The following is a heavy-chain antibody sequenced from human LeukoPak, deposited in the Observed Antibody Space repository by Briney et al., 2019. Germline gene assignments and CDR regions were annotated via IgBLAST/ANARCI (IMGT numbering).Heavy chain of an antibody. J-gene: IGHJ4*02. V-gene: IGHV3-74*01. CDR2: IHSDGSST. CDR3: AKDRARAAAGFFDY. CDR1: GFTFSGYW. Sequence: PGGSLRLSCAASGFTFSGYWMHWVRHAPGKGLVWVSRIHSDGSSTSYADSVKGRFTISRDNSKNTLYLQMNSLRAEDTAVYYCAKDRARAAAGFFDYWGQGTLVTVSS. D-gene: IGHD6-13*01.